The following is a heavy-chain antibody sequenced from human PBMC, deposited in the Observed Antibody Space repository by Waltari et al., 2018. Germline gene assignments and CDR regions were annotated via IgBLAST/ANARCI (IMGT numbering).Heavy chain of an antibody. J-gene: IGHJ6*03. CDR1: GFRVSDTF. CDR3: ARVAGTALHRYYHYYMDL. V-gene: IGHV3-53*01. Sequence: EVEGVESGGGLMQPGGSLRRSCAASGFRVSDTFISWVRQAPGKGLEWVSISYTVGTTYFAESVKGRFTISRDNSRNTVYLQMNSLRVEDTAVYFCARVAGTALHRYYHYYMDLWGKGTTVTVSS. CDR2: SYTVGTT. D-gene: IGHD2-15*01.